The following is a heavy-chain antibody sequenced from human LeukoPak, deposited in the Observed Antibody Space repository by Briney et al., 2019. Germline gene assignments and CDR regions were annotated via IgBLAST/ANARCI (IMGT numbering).Heavy chain of an antibody. V-gene: IGHV4-59*01. CDR3: ARGYVVAEGYGMDV. CDR2: IYYSGST. D-gene: IGHD2-2*01. CDR1: GGSISSYY. J-gene: IGHJ6*02. Sequence: SETLSLTCTVSGGSISSYYWSWIRQPPGKGLEWIGYIYYSGSTNYNPSLKSRVTISVDTSKNQFSLKLCSVTAADTAVYYCARGYVVAEGYGMDVWGQGTTVTVSS.